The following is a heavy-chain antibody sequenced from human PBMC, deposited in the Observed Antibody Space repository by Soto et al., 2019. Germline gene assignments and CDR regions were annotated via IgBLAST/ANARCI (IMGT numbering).Heavy chain of an antibody. CDR2: IYYSGST. Sequence: PSETLSLTCTVSGGSISSGDYYWSWIRQPPGKGLEWIGYIYYSGSTYYNPSLKSRVTISVDTSKNQFSLKLSSVTAADTAVYYCARVSGCYGGFVWFDPWGQGTLVTVSS. J-gene: IGHJ5*02. V-gene: IGHV4-30-4*01. CDR1: GGSISSGDYY. D-gene: IGHD4-17*01. CDR3: ARVSGCYGGFVWFDP.